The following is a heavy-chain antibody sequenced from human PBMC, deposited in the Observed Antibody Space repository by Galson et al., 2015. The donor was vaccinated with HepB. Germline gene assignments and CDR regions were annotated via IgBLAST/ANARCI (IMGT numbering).Heavy chain of an antibody. CDR1: GYSFTNNW. V-gene: IGHV5-51*01. CDR2: IYPSDSET. D-gene: IGHD1-1*01. J-gene: IGHJ4*02. CDR3: ARHGRNEPFDS. Sequence: QSGAEVKKPGESLKISCKGSGYSFTNNWIGWVRQVPGEGLEWVGIIYPSDSETRYSPSFQGQVTITADKSASTAYLQWNSLKVSDTAMYYCARHGRNEPFDSWGQGTLVTVSS.